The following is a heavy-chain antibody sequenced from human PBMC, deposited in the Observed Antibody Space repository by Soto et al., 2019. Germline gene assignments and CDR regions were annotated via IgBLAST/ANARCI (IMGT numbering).Heavy chain of an antibody. Sequence: QVQLVQSGTEVKRPGASVRVSCKASGYTFNTYAISWVRQAPGQGLEWMGWITPYNGHADYAQKFQVRVTMTTDTSTNTGSMELRGLRSDDTAVYYCARGRTWGARDFDYWGQGNLVTVSS. CDR2: ITPYNGHA. J-gene: IGHJ4*02. CDR1: GYTFNTYA. D-gene: IGHD3-16*01. CDR3: ARGRTWGARDFDY. V-gene: IGHV1-18*01.